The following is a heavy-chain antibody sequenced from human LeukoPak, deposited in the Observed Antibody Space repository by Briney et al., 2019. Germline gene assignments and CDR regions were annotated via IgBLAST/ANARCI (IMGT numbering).Heavy chain of an antibody. Sequence: GSLKLSCAASGFRFSTASKNWVRQGSGKGPGGDSYISSSSSAIYYADSVKGRFAISRDNAKNSLYLQMNSLRAEDTAIYYCARENWDLVAVPMDVWGKGTTVIVSS. CDR2: ISSSSSAI. D-gene: IGHD1-26*01. V-gene: IGHV3-48*01. CDR3: ARENWDLVAVPMDV. CDR1: GFRFSTAS. J-gene: IGHJ6*04.